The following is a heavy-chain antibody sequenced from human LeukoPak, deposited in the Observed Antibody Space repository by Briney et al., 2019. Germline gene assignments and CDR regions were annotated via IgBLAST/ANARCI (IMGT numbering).Heavy chain of an antibody. CDR3: ARDCSTTSCYHWFDP. D-gene: IGHD2-2*01. Sequence: SETLSLTCTVSGGSVSSSSYYWGWIRQPPGKGLEWIGNIYYSGSTNYNPSLKSRVTISVDTSKNQFSLKLSSVTAADTAVYYCARDCSTTSCYHWFDPWGQGTLVTVSS. CDR2: IYYSGST. CDR1: GGSVSSSSYY. J-gene: IGHJ5*02. V-gene: IGHV4-61*01.